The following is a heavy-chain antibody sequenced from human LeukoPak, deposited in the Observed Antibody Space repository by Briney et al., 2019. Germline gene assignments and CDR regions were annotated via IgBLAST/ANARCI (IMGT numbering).Heavy chain of an antibody. Sequence: GGTLRLSCAASGFTFSNSAMNWVRQAPGKGPEWVSVISGGGSTFYADSVKGRFTISIDNSKNTLYLQMNSLRAEDTAVYYCAKARYSGYAFDAFDMWGQGTMVSVSS. CDR2: ISGGGST. CDR3: AKARYSGYAFDAFDM. D-gene: IGHD5-12*01. CDR1: GFTFSNSA. J-gene: IGHJ3*02. V-gene: IGHV3-23*01.